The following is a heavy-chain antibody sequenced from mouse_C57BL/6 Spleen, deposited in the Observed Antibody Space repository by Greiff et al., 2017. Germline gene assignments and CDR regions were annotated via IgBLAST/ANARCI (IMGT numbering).Heavy chain of an antibody. Sequence: QVQLKASGPGLLAPSQSLSITCPFSGFSLPSYAISWVRQPPGKGLEWLGVIWTGGGTNYNSALKSRLSISKDNSKSQVFLKMNSLQTDDTARYYCARAYSNYNAMDYWGQGTSVTVSS. J-gene: IGHJ4*01. CDR2: IWTGGGT. CDR3: ARAYSNYNAMDY. V-gene: IGHV2-9-1*01. D-gene: IGHD2-5*01. CDR1: GFSLPSYA.